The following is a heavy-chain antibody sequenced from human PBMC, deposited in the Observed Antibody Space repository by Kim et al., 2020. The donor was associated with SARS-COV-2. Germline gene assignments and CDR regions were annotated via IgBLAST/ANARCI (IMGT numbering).Heavy chain of an antibody. V-gene: IGHV4-34*01. CDR1: GGSFSGYH. D-gene: IGHD6-6*01. CDR3: AKRHSSFALDV. Sequence: SETLSLTCAVYGGSFSGYHWSWVRQSPGRGLEWIGEVEHSGNTDYNPTLKSRLTMSVDTSKNQFSLKVNSVTAADTGVCYCAKRHSSFALDVWAKGTTVTVPS. CDR2: VEHSGNT. J-gene: IGHJ6*04.